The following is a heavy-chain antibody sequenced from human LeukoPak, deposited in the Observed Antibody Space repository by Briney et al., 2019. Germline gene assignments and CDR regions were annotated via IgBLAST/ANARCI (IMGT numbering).Heavy chain of an antibody. CDR3: ARLGPSMGSDY. J-gene: IGHJ4*02. D-gene: IGHD1-26*01. Sequence: SETLSLTCTVSGGSISSSSYYWGWIRQPPGKGLEWIGSIYYSGSTYYNPSLKSRVTISVDTSKNQFSLKLSSVTAADTAVYYCARLGPSMGSDYWGQGTLVTVSS. CDR2: IYYSGST. V-gene: IGHV4-39*01. CDR1: GGSISSSSYY.